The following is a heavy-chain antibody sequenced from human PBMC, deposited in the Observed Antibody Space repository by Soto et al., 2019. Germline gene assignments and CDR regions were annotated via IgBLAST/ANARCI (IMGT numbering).Heavy chain of an antibody. V-gene: IGHV1-3*01. Sequence: ASVKVSCKASGYTFTSYAIHWVRQAPGQRLEWMGWINAGNGNTKYSQKFQGRVTITRDTSASTAYMELSSLRSEDTAVYYCARAARIFGVVIRNWFDPWGQGTMVTVSS. CDR3: ARAARIFGVVIRNWFDP. CDR2: INAGNGNT. D-gene: IGHD3-3*01. CDR1: GYTFTSYA. J-gene: IGHJ5*02.